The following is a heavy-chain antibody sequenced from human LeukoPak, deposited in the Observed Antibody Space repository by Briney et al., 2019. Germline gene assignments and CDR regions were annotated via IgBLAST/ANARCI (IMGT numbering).Heavy chain of an antibody. J-gene: IGHJ3*02. V-gene: IGHV4-39*01. CDR1: GGSISSSGYY. CDR3: ARHRGKYSPHDAFDI. Sequence: SETLSLTCTVSGGSISSSGYYWGCIRQPPGKGLEWIGSIYYNGSTYYNPSLKSRVTISVDTSKNQFSLKLSSVTAADTAVYYCARHRGKYSPHDAFDIWGQGTMVTVSS. D-gene: IGHD5-18*01. CDR2: IYYNGST.